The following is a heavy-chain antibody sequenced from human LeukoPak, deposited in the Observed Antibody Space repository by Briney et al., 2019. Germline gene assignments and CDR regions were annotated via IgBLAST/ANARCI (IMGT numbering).Heavy chain of an antibody. CDR2: IRSKGDGHAT. V-gene: IGHV3-73*01. CDR1: GLTFSDSA. J-gene: IGHJ3*02. D-gene: IGHD4-23*01. Sequence: PGGSLKLSCAASGLTFSDSAIHWVRQASGKGLEWVGRIRSKGDGHATAYAASVQGRFALSRDDSKNTAYLQMNSLETDDTAVYYCTSGGTVVIRDDVSDIWGQGTMVTVSS. CDR3: TSGGTVVIRDDVSDI.